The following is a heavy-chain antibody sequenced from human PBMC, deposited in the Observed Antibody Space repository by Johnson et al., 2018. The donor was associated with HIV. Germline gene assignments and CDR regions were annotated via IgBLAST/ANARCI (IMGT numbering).Heavy chain of an antibody. CDR3: AKDAWGSNWNGAFDI. D-gene: IGHD1-1*01. V-gene: IGHV3-66*01. CDR1: GFTFSSYS. J-gene: IGHJ3*02. Sequence: VQLVESGGGLVQPGGSLRLSCAASGFTFSSYSMHWVRQAPGKGLEWVSIIYSGGSTYYDASVKGHFTISRDNSKNTLYLKLNCLRVEDTAIYYCAKDAWGSNWNGAFDIWGQGTMVTVSS. CDR2: IYSGGST.